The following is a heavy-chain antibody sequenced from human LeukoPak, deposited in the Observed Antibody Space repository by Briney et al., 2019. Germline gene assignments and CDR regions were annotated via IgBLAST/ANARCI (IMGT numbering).Heavy chain of an antibody. Sequence: PSETLSLTCTVSGGSISNYYWSWIRQPPGKGLEWIGYIYYGGSTNYNPSLKSRVTISVDTSKNQFSLKLSSVTAADTAVYYCARVDYGSGSYRFDPWGQGTLVTVSS. CDR2: IYYGGST. CDR3: ARVDYGSGSYRFDP. J-gene: IGHJ5*02. V-gene: IGHV4-59*01. D-gene: IGHD3-10*01. CDR1: GGSISNYY.